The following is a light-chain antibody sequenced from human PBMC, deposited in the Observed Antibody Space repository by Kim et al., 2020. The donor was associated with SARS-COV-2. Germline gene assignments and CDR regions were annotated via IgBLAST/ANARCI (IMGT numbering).Light chain of an antibody. CDR2: SAS. V-gene: IGKV1-NL1*01. J-gene: IGKJ1*01. Sequence: DIQMTQSPSSLSASVGDRVTITCRASQGISNYLAWYQQKPGKAPELLIYSASRLQSGVPSRFSGSGSGTDYTLTIHSLPPDDFATYYCQQYYSAPWTFGQGTKVDIK. CDR1: QGISNY. CDR3: QQYYSAPWT.